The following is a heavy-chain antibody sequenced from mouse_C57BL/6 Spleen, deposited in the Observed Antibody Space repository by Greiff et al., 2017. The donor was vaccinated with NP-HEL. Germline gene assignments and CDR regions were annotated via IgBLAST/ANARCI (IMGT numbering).Heavy chain of an antibody. D-gene: IGHD1-1*01. CDR3: VTTGAMDY. CDR2: IDPSDSYT. V-gene: IGHV1-69*01. CDR1: GYTFTSYW. Sequence: QVHVKQPGAELVMPGASVKLSCKASGYTFTSYWMHWVMQRPGQGLEWIGEIDPSDSYTNYNQKFKGKSTLTVDKSSSTAYMQLSSLTSEDSAVYYCVTTGAMDYWGQGTSVTVSS. J-gene: IGHJ4*01.